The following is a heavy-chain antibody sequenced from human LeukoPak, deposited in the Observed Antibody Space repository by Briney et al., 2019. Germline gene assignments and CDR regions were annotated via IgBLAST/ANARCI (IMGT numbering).Heavy chain of an antibody. D-gene: IGHD2-2*01. CDR3: AREDIVVVPAALRVHDY. CDR1: GYSISSGYY. V-gene: IGHV4-38-2*02. CDR2: IYHSGST. Sequence: SETLSLTCTVSGYSISSGYYWGWIRQPPGKGLEWIGSIYHSGSTYYNPSLKSRVTISVDTSKNQFSLKLSSVTAADTAVYYCAREDIVVVPAALRVHDYWGQETLVTVSS. J-gene: IGHJ4*02.